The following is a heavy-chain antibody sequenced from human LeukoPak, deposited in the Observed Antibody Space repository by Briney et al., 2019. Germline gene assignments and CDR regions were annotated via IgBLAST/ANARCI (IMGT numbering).Heavy chain of an antibody. J-gene: IGHJ6*02. V-gene: IGHV1-18*01. CDR1: GYTFTSYG. CDR2: ISAYNGNT. D-gene: IGHD3-22*01. CDR3: AQVSPPYYYYGMDV. Sequence: ASVKVSCKASGYTFTSYGISWVRPAPGQGLEWMGWISAYNGNTNYAQKLQGRATMTTDTSTSTAYMELRSLRSDDTAVYYCAQVSPPYYYYGMDVWGQGTTVTVSS.